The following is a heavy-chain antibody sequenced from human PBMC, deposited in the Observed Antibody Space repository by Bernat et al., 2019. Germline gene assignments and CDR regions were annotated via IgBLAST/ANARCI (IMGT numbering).Heavy chain of an antibody. CDR2: IIPIFGTA. Sequence: QVQLVQSGAEVKKPGSSVKVSCKASGGTFSSYAISWVRQAPGQGLEWMGGIIPIFGTANYAQKFQGRVTITADKSTSTAYMELSSLRSDDTAVYYCAREVRPTLGAGKWIYGMDVWGQGTTVTVSS. V-gene: IGHV1-69*06. D-gene: IGHD6-19*01. CDR3: AREVRPTLGAGKWIYGMDV. J-gene: IGHJ6*02. CDR1: GGTFSSYA.